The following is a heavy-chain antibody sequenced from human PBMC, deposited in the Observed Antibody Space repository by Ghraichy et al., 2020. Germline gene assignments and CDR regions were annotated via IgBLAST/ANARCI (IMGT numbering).Heavy chain of an antibody. D-gene: IGHD3-22*01. Sequence: SETLSLTCTVSGGSISSSSYYWGWIRQPPGKGLEWIGSIYYSGSTYYNPSLKSRVTISVDTSKNQFSLKLSSVTAADTAVYYCARLGYYDSSGYYFLPSIDSWGQGTMVTVSS. CDR2: IYYSGST. CDR1: GGSISSSSYY. J-gene: IGHJ4*02. CDR3: ARLGYYDSSGYYFLPSIDS. V-gene: IGHV4-39*01.